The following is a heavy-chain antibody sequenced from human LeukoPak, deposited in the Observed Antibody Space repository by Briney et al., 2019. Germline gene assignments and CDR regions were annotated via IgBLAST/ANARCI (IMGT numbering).Heavy chain of an antibody. J-gene: IGHJ5*02. D-gene: IGHD6-6*01. Sequence: SKTLSLTCAISGDSVSTDTAAWNWNRQSPSRGLEWLRRTYYRSKWYNDYAVSVKSRITINPDTSKNQFSLQLKSVTPEDTAVYYCARDRLWALDTWGQGTLVTVSS. CDR3: ARDRLWALDT. CDR2: TYYRSKWYN. CDR1: GDSVSTDTAA. V-gene: IGHV6-1*01.